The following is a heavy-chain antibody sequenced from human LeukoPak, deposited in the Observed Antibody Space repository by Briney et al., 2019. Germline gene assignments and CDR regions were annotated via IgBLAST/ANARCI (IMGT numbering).Heavy chain of an antibody. CDR3: ARDSRSGGFFYSMDV. CDR2: ISSGSTYM. CDR1: GFTFSSYT. V-gene: IGHV3-21*01. D-gene: IGHD2-15*01. J-gene: IGHJ6*02. Sequence: GGSLRLSCAASGFTFSSYTMNWVRQAPGKGLEWVSSISSGSTYMYSADSMKGRFTISRDNAKNSLHLQMNSLRVEDTAVYYCARDSRSGGFFYSMDVWGQGTTVIVSS.